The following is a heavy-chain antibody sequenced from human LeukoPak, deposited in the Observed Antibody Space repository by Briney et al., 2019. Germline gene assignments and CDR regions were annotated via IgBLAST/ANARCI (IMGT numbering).Heavy chain of an antibody. D-gene: IGHD3-10*01. CDR3: AKGLYHYYGSGSYTLDF. CDR2: ISGRDNGT. Sequence: GALRLSCAASGFTFSIYAMTWVRQAPGEGLELVSAISGRDNGTWYADSVKGRFTISRDNFKNTLYLQMNSLTAEDTAVYYCAKGLYHYYGSGSYTLDFWGQGTQVTVSS. CDR1: GFTFSIYA. V-gene: IGHV3-23*01. J-gene: IGHJ4*02.